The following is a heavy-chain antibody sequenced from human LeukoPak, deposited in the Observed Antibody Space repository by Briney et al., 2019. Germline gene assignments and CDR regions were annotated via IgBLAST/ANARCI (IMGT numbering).Heavy chain of an antibody. CDR2: IYYSGTS. CDR1: GGSISSSSYY. Sequence: PSETLSLTCTVSGGSISSSSYYWGWIRQPPGKGLEWIGTIYYSGTSYYNPSLKSRVTISVDTSKNQFSLKLTSVTAADTAMYYCARQEGVAATPNWFDPWGQGSLVTVSS. CDR3: ARQEGVAATPNWFDP. D-gene: IGHD2-15*01. V-gene: IGHV4-39*01. J-gene: IGHJ5*02.